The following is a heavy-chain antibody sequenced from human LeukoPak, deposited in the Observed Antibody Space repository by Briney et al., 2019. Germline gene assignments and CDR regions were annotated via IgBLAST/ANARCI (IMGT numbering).Heavy chain of an antibody. Sequence: PGRSLRLSCAASGFTFSSYGMHWVRQAPGKGLEWVAVISYDGSNKYYADSVKGRFTISRDNSKNTLYLQMNSLRAEDTAVYHCAKLRAPHYDYVWGSYHPQNWFDPWGQGTLVTVSS. CDR3: AKLRAPHYDYVWGSYHPQNWFDP. D-gene: IGHD3-16*02. CDR2: ISYDGSNK. V-gene: IGHV3-30*18. CDR1: GFTFSSYG. J-gene: IGHJ5*02.